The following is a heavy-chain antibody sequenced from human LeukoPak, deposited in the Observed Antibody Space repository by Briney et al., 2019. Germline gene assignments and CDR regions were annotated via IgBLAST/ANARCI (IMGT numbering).Heavy chain of an antibody. J-gene: IGHJ5*02. V-gene: IGHV1-46*01. D-gene: IGHD2-2*01. CDR2: INPTGGST. CDR3: ARDVSSTSSWWFDP. Sequence: ASVRVSCKASGYTFTSHYMHWVRQAPEKGLERMGIINPTGGSTSYAQKFQGRVTMTRDTSTSTDYMELSSLTYEDTAVYYCARDVSSTSSWWFDPWGQGTLVIVSS. CDR1: GYTFTSHY.